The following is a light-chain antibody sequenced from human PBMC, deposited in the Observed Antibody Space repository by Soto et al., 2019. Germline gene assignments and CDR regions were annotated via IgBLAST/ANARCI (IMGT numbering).Light chain of an antibody. Sequence: EIVLTQSPATLSLSPGQRATLSCRASQSVSTYLAWYQQKPGQAPRLLIYDASTRATGIPARFXXSGSGTDFTLTISSLEPEDFAVYYCQQRSNWPPTWTFGQGTKVEIK. CDR3: QQRSNWPPTWT. CDR2: DAS. V-gene: IGKV3-11*01. CDR1: QSVSTY. J-gene: IGKJ1*01.